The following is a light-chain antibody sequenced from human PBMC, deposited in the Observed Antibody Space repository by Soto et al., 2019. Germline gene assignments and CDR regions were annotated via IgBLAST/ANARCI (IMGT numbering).Light chain of an antibody. V-gene: IGKV1-5*03. CDR2: KAS. Sequence: DIQMTQSPSTLSGSVGDRVTITCRASQTISSCLAWYQQKPGKAPKRLIYKASTLKSGVPSRFSGSGSGTEFTLTISSLQPDDFATYYCQHYNSYSEAFGQGTKVELK. CDR3: QHYNSYSEA. J-gene: IGKJ1*01. CDR1: QTISSC.